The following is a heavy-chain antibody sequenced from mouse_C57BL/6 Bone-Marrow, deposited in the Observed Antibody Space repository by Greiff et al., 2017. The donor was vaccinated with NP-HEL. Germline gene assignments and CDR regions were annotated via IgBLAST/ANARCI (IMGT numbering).Heavy chain of an antibody. J-gene: IGHJ3*01. CDR1: GYTFTDYY. CDR3: ARGDDYGSISWFAY. V-gene: IGHV1-76*01. CDR2: IYPGSGNT. D-gene: IGHD1-1*01. Sequence: QVQLQQSGAELVRPGASVKLSCKASGYTFTDYYINWVKQRPGQGLEWIARIYPGSGNTYYNEKFKGKATLTAEKSSSTAYMQLSSLTSEDSAVYGCARGDDYGSISWFAYWGQGTLVTVSA.